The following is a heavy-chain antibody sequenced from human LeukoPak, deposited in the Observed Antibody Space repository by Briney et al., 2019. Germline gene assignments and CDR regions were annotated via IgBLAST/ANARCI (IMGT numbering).Heavy chain of an antibody. D-gene: IGHD6-13*01. Sequence: SETLSLTCTVSGGSISSGGYYWSWIRQPPGKGLEWIGYIYHSGSTYYNPSLKSRVTISVDRSKNQFSLKLSSVTAADTAVYYCARADHEDIAAAGPYFDYWGQGTLVTVSS. CDR1: GGSISSGGYY. CDR2: IYHSGST. V-gene: IGHV4-30-2*01. J-gene: IGHJ4*02. CDR3: ARADHEDIAAAGPYFDY.